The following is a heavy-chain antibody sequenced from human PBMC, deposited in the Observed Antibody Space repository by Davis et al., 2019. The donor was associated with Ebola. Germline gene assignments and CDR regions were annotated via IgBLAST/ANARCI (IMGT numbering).Heavy chain of an antibody. D-gene: IGHD5-12*01. V-gene: IGHV4-34*01. Sequence: MPSETLSLTCAVYGGSFSGYYWSWIRQPPGKGLEWIGEINHSGSTNYNPSLKSRVTISVDTSKNQFSLKLSSVTAADTAVYYCARDGTGGLRLSYFDYWGQGTLVTVSS. CDR2: INHSGST. J-gene: IGHJ4*02. CDR1: GGSFSGYY. CDR3: ARDGTGGLRLSYFDY.